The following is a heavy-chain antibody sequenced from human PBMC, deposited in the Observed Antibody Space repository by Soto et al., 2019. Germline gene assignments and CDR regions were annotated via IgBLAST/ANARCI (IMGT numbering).Heavy chain of an antibody. J-gene: IGHJ6*02. CDR1: GDTFSNYA. V-gene: IGHV1-69*13. Sequence: GASVKVSCKASGDTFSNYAICWVRQAPGQGLEWIGGIIPILGSANYAQKFQGRVTISADGSTNTANLELSSLRSEDTAVYYCARFKVGTTTAYYYGMDVWGQGTTVTVSS. CDR2: IIPILGSA. D-gene: IGHD1-26*01. CDR3: ARFKVGTTTAYYYGMDV.